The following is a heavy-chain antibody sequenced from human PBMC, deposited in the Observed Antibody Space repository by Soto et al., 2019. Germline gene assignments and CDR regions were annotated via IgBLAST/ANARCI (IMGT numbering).Heavy chain of an antibody. CDR2: INHSGST. J-gene: IGHJ6*02. Sequence: SETLSLTCAVYGGSFSGYYWSWIRQPPGKGLEWIGEINHSGSTNYNPSLKSRVTISVDTSKNQFSLKLSSVTAADTAVYYCARYGSGRLYGMDVWGQGTTVTVSS. CDR3: ARYGSGRLYGMDV. D-gene: IGHD3-10*01. CDR1: GGSFSGYY. V-gene: IGHV4-34*01.